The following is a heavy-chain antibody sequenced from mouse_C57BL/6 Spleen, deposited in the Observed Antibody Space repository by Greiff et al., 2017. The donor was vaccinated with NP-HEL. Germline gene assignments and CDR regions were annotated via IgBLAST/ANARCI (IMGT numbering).Heavy chain of an antibody. V-gene: IGHV1-64*01. CDR3: ASLITTVVEAY. Sequence: QVQLQQPGAELVKPGASVKLSCKASGYTFTSYWMHWVKQRPGQGLEWIGMIHPNSGSTNYNEKFKSKATLTVDKSSSTAYMQLSSLTSEDSAVDYCASLITTVVEAYWGQGTLVTVSA. CDR1: GYTFTSYW. D-gene: IGHD1-1*01. J-gene: IGHJ3*01. CDR2: IHPNSGST.